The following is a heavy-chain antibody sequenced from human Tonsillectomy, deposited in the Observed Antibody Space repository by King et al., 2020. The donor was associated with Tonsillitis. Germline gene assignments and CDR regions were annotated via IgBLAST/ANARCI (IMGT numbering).Heavy chain of an antibody. D-gene: IGHD2-15*01. J-gene: IGHJ4*02. CDR2: VRKRSNSYTT. CDR1: GFTFSDHY. V-gene: IGHV3-72*01. CDR3: ARVGCFDGTNCYSFDC. Sequence: VQLVESGGGLAQPGGSLRLSCAASGFTFSDHYMDWVRQAPGKGLDWVGRVRKRSNSYTTETAASVKGRFNVSRDDSKNSLHLQMNSLKSEDTAVYFCARVGCFDGTNCYSFDCWGQGTLVTVSS.